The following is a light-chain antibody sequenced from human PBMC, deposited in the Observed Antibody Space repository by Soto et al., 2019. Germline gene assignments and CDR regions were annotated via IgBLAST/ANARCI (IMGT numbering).Light chain of an antibody. CDR1: QSISSW. Sequence: DIQITQSPSTLSASVGDSLTITCRASQSISSWLAWYQQKPGKAPKILIYDASSLESGVPSRFRGSGSGTEFTLPVSRLQPDDFETYYCQHYNSYSEAFGQGTKVDI. CDR3: QHYNSYSEA. J-gene: IGKJ1*01. CDR2: DAS. V-gene: IGKV1-5*01.